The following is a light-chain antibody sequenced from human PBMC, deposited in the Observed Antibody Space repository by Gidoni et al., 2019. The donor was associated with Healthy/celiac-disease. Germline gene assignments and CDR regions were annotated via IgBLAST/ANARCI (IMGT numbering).Light chain of an antibody. CDR2: DVS. CDR1: SSDVGGYNY. Sequence: SALTQPASVSGSPGQSITISCTGTSSDVGGYNYVSWYQHHPGKAPKLMIYDVSNRPSGVSNRFSGSKSGNPASLTISGLQAEDEADYYCSSYTSSSGVVFGGGTKLTVL. J-gene: IGLJ2*01. CDR3: SSYTSSSGVV. V-gene: IGLV2-14*03.